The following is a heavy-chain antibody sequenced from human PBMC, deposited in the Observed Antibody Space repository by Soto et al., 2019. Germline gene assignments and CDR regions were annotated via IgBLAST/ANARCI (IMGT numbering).Heavy chain of an antibody. V-gene: IGHV1-69*12. D-gene: IGHD1-1*01. CDR1: GGTFSSYA. CDR3: ASPTKPLYYYYGMDV. CDR2: IIPIFGTA. J-gene: IGHJ6*02. Sequence: QVQLVQSGAEVKKPGSSVKVSCKASGGTFSSYAISWVRQAPGQGLEWMGGIIPIFGTANYAQKFQGRVTITADESTSTAYRELSSLRSDDTAVYYCASPTKPLYYYYGMDVWGQGTTVTVSS.